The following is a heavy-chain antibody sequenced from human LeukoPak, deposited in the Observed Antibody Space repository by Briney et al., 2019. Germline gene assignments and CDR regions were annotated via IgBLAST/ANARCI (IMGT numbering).Heavy chain of an antibody. Sequence: ASVKVSCKASGYSFTGHYIHWVRQAPGQGLEWMGWMNTNSGGTDYALKFQGRVTMTRDTSITTAYMDMSGLTSDDTAIYYCARGLSHDILTGYDYWDQGTLVTVSS. CDR3: ARGLSHDILTGYDY. V-gene: IGHV1-2*02. CDR2: MNTNSGGT. J-gene: IGHJ4*02. CDR1: GYSFTGHY. D-gene: IGHD3-9*01.